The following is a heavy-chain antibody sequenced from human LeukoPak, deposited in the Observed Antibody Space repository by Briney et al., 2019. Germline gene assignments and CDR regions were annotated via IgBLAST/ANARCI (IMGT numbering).Heavy chain of an antibody. CDR2: ITPNSEDT. CDR1: GYNFTDYY. D-gene: IGHD3-10*01. V-gene: IGHV1-2*02. CDR3: ASGDYSGTKADPIDM. Sequence: ASVRVSCKASGYNFTDYYVHWVRQAPGQGLEWMGYITPNSEDTEFAQKFQGRVTMTRDTSSITAYMGLSRLTSDDTAVYYCASGDYSGTKADPIDMWGQGTLVTVSS. J-gene: IGHJ3*02.